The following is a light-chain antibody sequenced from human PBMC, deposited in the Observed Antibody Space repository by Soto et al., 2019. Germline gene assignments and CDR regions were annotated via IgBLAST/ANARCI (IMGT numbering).Light chain of an antibody. J-gene: IGKJ1*01. CDR3: QHYDWALTWT. V-gene: IGKV3-20*01. CDR1: QSISQS. CDR2: DAS. Sequence: EIVLPQSTGTLSLSPGERSTLSCMASQSISQSLAWYQQRPGQSPRLLIYDASRRATGVPDRFSGSGSGTDFTLTISELEPEDFAVYYCQHYDWALTWTFGPGTKV.